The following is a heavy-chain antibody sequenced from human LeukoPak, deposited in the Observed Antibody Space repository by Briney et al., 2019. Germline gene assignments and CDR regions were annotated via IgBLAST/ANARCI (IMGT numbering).Heavy chain of an antibody. CDR3: AKELSSSHLCLCFDY. J-gene: IGHJ4*02. D-gene: IGHD6-13*01. CDR2: TSSDLNVK. Sequence: PGGSLGLSCAASGFTFRNYVIHWVRQAPGKGLEWVAVTSSDLNVKLYADSVKGRFTISRDNSKNTLYLQMNSLRAEDTAVYYCAKELSSSHLCLCFDYWGQGTLVTVSS. V-gene: IGHV3-30*18. CDR1: GFTFRNYV.